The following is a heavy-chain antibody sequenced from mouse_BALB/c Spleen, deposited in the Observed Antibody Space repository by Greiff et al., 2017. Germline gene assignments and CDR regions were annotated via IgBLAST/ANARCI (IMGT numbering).Heavy chain of an antibody. CDR1: GFTFSSFG. Sequence: EVMLVESGGGLVQPGGSRKLSCAASGFTFSSFGMHWVRQAPENGLEWVAYISSGSSTIYYADTVKGRFTISRDNPKNTLFLQMTSLRSEDTAMYYCARRWNYRYDGYAMDYWGQGTSVTVSS. CDR2: ISSGSSTI. V-gene: IGHV5-17*02. J-gene: IGHJ4*01. CDR3: ARRWNYRYDGYAMDY. D-gene: IGHD2-14*01.